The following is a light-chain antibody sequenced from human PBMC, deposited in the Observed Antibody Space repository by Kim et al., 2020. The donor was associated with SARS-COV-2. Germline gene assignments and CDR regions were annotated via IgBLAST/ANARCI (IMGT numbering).Light chain of an antibody. Sequence: DIQVTQSPSSVSASVGDRVTITCRASQDIRRWLAWYRQKPGKAPELLIYGASSLQSGVPSRFSGSGSGTDFTLSISNLQPEDFATYDCQQAYSFPPRFGRGTRLEIK. V-gene: IGKV1-12*01. CDR1: QDIRRW. CDR2: GAS. J-gene: IGKJ5*01. CDR3: QQAYSFPPR.